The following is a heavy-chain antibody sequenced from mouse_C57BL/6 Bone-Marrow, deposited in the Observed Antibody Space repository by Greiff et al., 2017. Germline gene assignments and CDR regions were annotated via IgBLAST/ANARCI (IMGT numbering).Heavy chain of an antibody. CDR3: AREGNHAMDY. CDR2: IDPSGSYT. Sequence: QVQLQQPGAELVIPGASVKLSCKASGYTFTSYWMHWVKQRPGQGLEWIGEIDPSGSYTNYNQKFKGKSTLTVDKSSSSAYIQLSRLTSVASAVYYCAREGNHAMDYWGQGTSVTVSS. J-gene: IGHJ4*01. V-gene: IGHV1-69*01. CDR1: GYTFTSYW.